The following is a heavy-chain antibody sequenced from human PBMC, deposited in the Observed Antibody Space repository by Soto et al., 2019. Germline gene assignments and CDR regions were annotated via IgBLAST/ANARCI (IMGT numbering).Heavy chain of an antibody. Sequence: QVQLQESGPGLVKPSDSLSLTCAVSGYSISSSNWWGWIRQPPGKGLEWIGYSGTTYYNPSLKSRVTMSVDTSKNQFSLKLTSVTAVVTAVYYCARREIQGPIDYWGQGTLVTVSS. D-gene: IGHD1-26*01. CDR3: ARREIQGPIDY. CDR1: GYSISSSNW. CDR2: SGTT. V-gene: IGHV4-28*01. J-gene: IGHJ4*02.